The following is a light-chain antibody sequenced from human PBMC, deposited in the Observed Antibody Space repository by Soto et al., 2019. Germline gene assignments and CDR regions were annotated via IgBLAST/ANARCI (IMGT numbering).Light chain of an antibody. V-gene: IGKV1-39*01. CDR1: QTISIF. CDR2: GAS. Sequence: DIQMTQSPSSLSASVGDRVTITCRASQTISIFLNWYQRKPGKAPKLLIYGASTLQGGVPSRFSGSGSGTDFTLTISRLQPEDFATYYCQQSYSTPWTFGQGTKVDIK. CDR3: QQSYSTPWT. J-gene: IGKJ1*01.